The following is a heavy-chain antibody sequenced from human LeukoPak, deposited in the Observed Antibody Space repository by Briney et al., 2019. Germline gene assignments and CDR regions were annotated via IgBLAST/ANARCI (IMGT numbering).Heavy chain of an antibody. CDR3: AELGITMIGGV. Sequence: GRSLRLSCAASGFTFSSYEMNWVRQAPGKGLEWVSYISSSGSTIYYADSVKGRFTITRDNAKNSLYLQMNSLRAEDTAVYYCAELGITMIGGVWGKGTTVTISS. V-gene: IGHV3-48*03. CDR1: GFTFSSYE. D-gene: IGHD3-10*02. J-gene: IGHJ6*04. CDR2: ISSSGSTI.